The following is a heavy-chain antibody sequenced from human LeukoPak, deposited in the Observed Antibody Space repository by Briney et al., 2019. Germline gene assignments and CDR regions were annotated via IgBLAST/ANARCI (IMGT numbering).Heavy chain of an antibody. D-gene: IGHD6-19*01. CDR3: AKHVRTSVWFFDY. CDR1: GFIFSSDA. V-gene: IGHV3-23*01. J-gene: IGHJ4*02. CDR2: ISGSGGRT. Sequence: GVSLRLSCAASGFIFSSDALSWVRQAPGKGLEWVSLISGSGGRTDYADSVKGRFTISRDNSKNTLYLQMNSLKAEDTAVYYCAKHVRTSVWFFDYWGQGTLVTVSP.